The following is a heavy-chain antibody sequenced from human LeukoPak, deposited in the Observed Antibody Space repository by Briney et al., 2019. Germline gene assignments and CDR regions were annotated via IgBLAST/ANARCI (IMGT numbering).Heavy chain of an antibody. Sequence: ASVKVSCKASGYTFTSYAISWVRQAPGQGLEWMGGIIPIFGTANYAQKFQGRVTITADKSTSTAYMELSSLRSEDTAVYYCARARGKYDILTGNWFDPWGQGTLVTVSS. CDR2: IIPIFGTA. V-gene: IGHV1-69*06. CDR3: ARARGKYDILTGNWFDP. J-gene: IGHJ5*02. D-gene: IGHD3-9*01. CDR1: GYTFTSYA.